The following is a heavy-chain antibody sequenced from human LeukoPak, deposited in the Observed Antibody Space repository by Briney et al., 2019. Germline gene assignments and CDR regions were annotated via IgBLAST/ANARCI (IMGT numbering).Heavy chain of an antibody. D-gene: IGHD1-26*01. Sequence: GGSLRLSCAASGFTFRNYYMTWIRQAPGKGLEWVSYISASGDTIYYGDSVRGRFTISRDNAKNSLYLDMNTLKAEDTAVYYCARDPSWEILSYFDYWGQGTLITVSS. J-gene: IGHJ4*02. CDR1: GFTFRNYY. CDR3: ARDPSWEILSYFDY. CDR2: ISASGDTI. V-gene: IGHV3-11*04.